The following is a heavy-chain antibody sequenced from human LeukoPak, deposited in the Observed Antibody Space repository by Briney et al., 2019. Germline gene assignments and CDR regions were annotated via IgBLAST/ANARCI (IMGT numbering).Heavy chain of an antibody. Sequence: SETLSLTCTVSGGSISSSSYYWGWIRQPPGKGLEWIGSIYYSGSTYYNPSLKSRVTISVDTSKNQFSLKLSSVTAADTAVYYCARVNRPGYYPHFDYWGQGTLVTVSS. V-gene: IGHV4-39*07. CDR1: GGSISSSSYY. CDR2: IYYSGST. J-gene: IGHJ4*02. D-gene: IGHD3-9*01. CDR3: ARVNRPGYYPHFDY.